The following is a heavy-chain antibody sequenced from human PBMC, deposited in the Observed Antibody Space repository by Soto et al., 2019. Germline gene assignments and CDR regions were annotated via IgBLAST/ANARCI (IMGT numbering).Heavy chain of an antibody. CDR2: MNPNSGNT. CDR1: GYTFTSYD. Sequence: ASVKVSCKASGYTFTSYDINWVRQATGQGLEWMGWMNPNSGNTGYAQKFKGRVTMTRNTSISTAYMELSSLRSEDTAVYYCASGINYDFWSGYPQFDPWGQGTLVTVSS. D-gene: IGHD3-3*01. J-gene: IGHJ5*02. CDR3: ASGINYDFWSGYPQFDP. V-gene: IGHV1-8*01.